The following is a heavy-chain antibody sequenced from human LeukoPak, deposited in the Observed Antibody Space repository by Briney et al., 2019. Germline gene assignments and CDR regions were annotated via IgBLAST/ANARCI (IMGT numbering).Heavy chain of an antibody. D-gene: IGHD3-9*01. J-gene: IGHJ5*01. V-gene: IGHV3-23*01. Sequence: GGSLRLSCAASGFTFSSYGMHWVRQAPGKGLEWVSAISGSGGSTYYADSVKGRFTISRDNSKNTLYLQMNSLRAEDTAVYYCAKVNLLRYFDWFDYWGQGTLVTVSS. CDR2: ISGSGGST. CDR1: GFTFSSYG. CDR3: AKVNLLRYFDWFDY.